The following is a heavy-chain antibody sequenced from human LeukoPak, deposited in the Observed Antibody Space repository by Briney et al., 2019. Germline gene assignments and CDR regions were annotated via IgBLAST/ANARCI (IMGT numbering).Heavy chain of an antibody. V-gene: IGHV1-69*05. D-gene: IGHD2-2*02. CDR1: GGTFSSYA. Sequence: ASVKVSCKASGGTFSSYAISWVRQAPGQGLEWMGGIIPIFGTANYAQKFQGRVTITTDESTSTAYMELSSLRSEDTVVYYCARAGNIVVVPAAIRDYYYYYMDVWGKGTTVTVSS. CDR3: ARAGNIVVVPAAIRDYYYYYMDV. J-gene: IGHJ6*03. CDR2: IIPIFGTA.